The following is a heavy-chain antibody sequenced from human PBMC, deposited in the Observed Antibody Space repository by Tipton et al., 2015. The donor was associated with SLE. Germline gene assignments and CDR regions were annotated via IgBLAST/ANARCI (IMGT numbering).Heavy chain of an antibody. CDR1: GGSISSYY. CDR2: IYYSGST. J-gene: IGHJ4*02. D-gene: IGHD3-10*01. CDR3: ARHAPGQNFDY. Sequence: TLSLTCTVSGGSISSYYWSWIRQPPGKGLEWIGYIYYSGSTHYNPSLKSRVTISVDTSKNQFSLKLSSVTAADTAVYYCARHAPGQNFDYWGQGTLVTVSS. V-gene: IGHV4-59*08.